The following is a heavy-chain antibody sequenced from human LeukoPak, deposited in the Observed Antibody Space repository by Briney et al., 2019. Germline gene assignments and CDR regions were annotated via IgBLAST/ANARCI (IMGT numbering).Heavy chain of an antibody. Sequence: GRSLRLSCAASGFTFSSYGMHWVRQAPGKGLEWVAVIWYDGSNKYYADSVKGRFTISRDNSKNTLYLQMNSLRAEDTAVYYCAKDRVYEIFYSRFDPWGQGTLVTVSS. J-gene: IGHJ5*02. CDR1: GFTFSSYG. CDR3: AKDRVYEIFYSRFDP. CDR2: IWYDGSNK. V-gene: IGHV3-33*06. D-gene: IGHD2-8*01.